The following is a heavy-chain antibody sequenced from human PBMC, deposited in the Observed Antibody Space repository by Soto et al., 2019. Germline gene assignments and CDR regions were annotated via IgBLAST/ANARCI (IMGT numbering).Heavy chain of an antibody. V-gene: IGHV1-46*01. CDR3: AREGVGATGYFDY. CDR1: GYTFTSYY. J-gene: IGHJ4*02. Sequence: ASVKVSCKASGYTFTSYYIHWVRQAPGQRLEWMGVINPGGVTTSYAQRFRGRVTMTRDTSTSTVYMELSSLRSEDTAVYYCAREGVGATGYFDYWGQGTLVTVSS. D-gene: IGHD1-26*01. CDR2: INPGGVTT.